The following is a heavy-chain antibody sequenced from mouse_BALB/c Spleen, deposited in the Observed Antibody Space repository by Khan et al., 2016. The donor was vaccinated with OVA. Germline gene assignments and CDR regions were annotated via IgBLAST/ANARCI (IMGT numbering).Heavy chain of an antibody. V-gene: IGHV1-77*01. CDR2: IYPGSNNT. J-gene: IGHJ3*01. CDR1: GYTFTDYN. CDR3: AREWGAWFPY. Sequence: QMQLEESGAELARPGASVKLSCKASGYTFTDYNINWVKQRTGQGLEWIGEIYPGSNNTYYNEKFKGKATLTADKSSSTAYMQLSSLTSEDSAVYCCAREWGAWFPYWGQGTLVTVAA.